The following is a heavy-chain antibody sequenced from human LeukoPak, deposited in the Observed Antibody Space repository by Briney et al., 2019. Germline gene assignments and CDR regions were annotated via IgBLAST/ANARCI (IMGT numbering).Heavy chain of an antibody. J-gene: IGHJ4*02. CDR2: INPNSGGT. V-gene: IGHV1-2*02. CDR1: GYTFTGYY. Sequence: ASVKVSCKASGYTFTGYYIHWVRQAPGQGLEWMGWINPNSGGTNYAQKFQGRVTMTRDTSITTAYMELSSLISDDTAVYYCARDSCSLTSCPFFGYWGQGILVTVSS. D-gene: IGHD2-15*01. CDR3: ARDSCSLTSCPFFGY.